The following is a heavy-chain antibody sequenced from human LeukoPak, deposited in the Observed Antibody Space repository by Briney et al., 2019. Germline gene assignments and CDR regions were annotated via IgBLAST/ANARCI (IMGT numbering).Heavy chain of an antibody. CDR1: GFSLSMYW. D-gene: IGHD5-12*01. V-gene: IGHV3-7*03. CDR2: IRSDGVEK. Sequence: GGSLRLSCTAAGFSLSMYWMSWVRQAPGKGLEWVANIRSDGVEKYYVDSVRGPFTISTDTAKNTLYLQMNSLRADDTAVYYCAREFTGYGNTDYWGQGTLVTVSS. J-gene: IGHJ4*02. CDR3: AREFTGYGNTDY.